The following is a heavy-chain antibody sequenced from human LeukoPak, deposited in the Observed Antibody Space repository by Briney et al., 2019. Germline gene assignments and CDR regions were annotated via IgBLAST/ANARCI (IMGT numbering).Heavy chain of an antibody. CDR3: AKSYFDYSTYYSYYFNL. V-gene: IGHV4-4*09. CDR1: GGSISSGY. J-gene: IGHJ4*02. CDR2: IYTSGST. Sequence: PSETLSPTCTVSGGSISSGYRSWIRQPPGRGLEWIGYIYTSGSTNYNPSLKSRVTISVDTSKNQFALKLSSVTAADTAVYYCAKSYFDYSTYYSYYFNLWGQGALVTVSS. D-gene: IGHD4-11*01.